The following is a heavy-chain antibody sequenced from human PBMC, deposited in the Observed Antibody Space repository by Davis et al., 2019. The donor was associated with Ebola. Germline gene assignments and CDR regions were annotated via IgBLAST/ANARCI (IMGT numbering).Heavy chain of an antibody. D-gene: IGHD3-3*01. CDR2: ISYDGSSE. Sequence: GGSLRLSCAASGVPFTTYAMHWVRQAPGKGLEWVAVISYDGSSEDYEDSVKGRFTISRDNSKNALYLQMNSLRAEDTAVYYCARDFWFRRLDYWGQGTLVTVSS. V-gene: IGHV3-30-3*01. J-gene: IGHJ4*02. CDR1: GVPFTTYA. CDR3: ARDFWFRRLDY.